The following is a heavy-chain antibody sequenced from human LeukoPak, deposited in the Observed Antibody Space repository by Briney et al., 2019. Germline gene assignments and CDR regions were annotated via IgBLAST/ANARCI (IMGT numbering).Heavy chain of an antibody. V-gene: IGHV3-30*03. CDR3: ATLYGDYPDY. CDR1: GFTFSSSG. CDR2: ISYDESEK. Sequence: GGSLRLPCAASGFTFSSSGMHWVRQAPGKGLEWVAVISYDESEKSYAASVKGRFTISRDNSKNSLYLQMNSLRAEDTAVYYCATLYGDYPDYWDQGTLVSVSS. D-gene: IGHD4-17*01. J-gene: IGHJ4*02.